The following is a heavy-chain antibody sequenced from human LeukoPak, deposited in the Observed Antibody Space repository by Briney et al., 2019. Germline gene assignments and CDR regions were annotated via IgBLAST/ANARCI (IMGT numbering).Heavy chain of an antibody. CDR2: ISGSGGST. D-gene: IGHD1-1*01. J-gene: IGHJ3*02. Sequence: PGGSLILSCAASGFTFSSYAMSWVRQAPGKGLEWVSAISGSGGSTYYADSVKGQFTISRDNSKNTLYLQMNSLRAEDTAVYYCAKANWVLVPRGDAFDIWGQGTMVTVSS. CDR1: GFTFSSYA. CDR3: AKANWVLVPRGDAFDI. V-gene: IGHV3-23*01.